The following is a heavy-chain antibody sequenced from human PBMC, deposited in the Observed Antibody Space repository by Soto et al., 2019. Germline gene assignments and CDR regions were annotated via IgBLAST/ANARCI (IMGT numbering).Heavy chain of an antibody. CDR2: IYHSGST. Sequence: SETLSLTCAVSGGSISSGGYSWSWIRQPPGKGLEWIGYIYHSGSTYYNPSLKSRVTISVDRSKNQFSLKLSSVTAADTAVYYCARWGSGGYYRSFFDYWGQGTLVTVSS. CDR1: GGSISSGGYS. J-gene: IGHJ4*02. CDR3: ARWGSGGYYRSFFDY. D-gene: IGHD1-26*01. V-gene: IGHV4-30-2*01.